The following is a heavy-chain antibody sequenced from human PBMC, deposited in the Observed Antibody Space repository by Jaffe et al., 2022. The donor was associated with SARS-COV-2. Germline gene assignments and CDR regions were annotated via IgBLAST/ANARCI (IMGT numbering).Heavy chain of an antibody. CDR3: AKDPRDGYNYDYFDY. Sequence: QVQLVESGGGVVQPGRSLRLSCAASGFTFSSYGMHWVRQAPGKGLEWVAVISYDGRNKYYADSVKGRFTISRDNSENTLYLQMNSLRAEDTAVYYCAKDPRDGYNYDYFDYWGQGTLVTVSS. J-gene: IGHJ4*02. CDR2: ISYDGRNK. CDR1: GFTFSSYG. D-gene: IGHD5-12*01. V-gene: IGHV3-30*18.